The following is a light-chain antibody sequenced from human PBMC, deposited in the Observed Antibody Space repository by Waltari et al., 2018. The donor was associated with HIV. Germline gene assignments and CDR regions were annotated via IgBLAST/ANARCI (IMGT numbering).Light chain of an antibody. J-gene: IGKJ5*01. CDR1: QSVLYNSNNKDY. V-gene: IGKV4-1*01. CDR3: QQYYSTIT. Sequence: DIVMTQSPDSLAVSLGERATINCRSSQSVLYNSNNKDYLAWYQQKPGQPPKLLIYWASTRDSVVPDRFSSSGSGTDFTLNISSLQAEDVAVYYCQQYYSTITFGQGTRLEIK. CDR2: WAS.